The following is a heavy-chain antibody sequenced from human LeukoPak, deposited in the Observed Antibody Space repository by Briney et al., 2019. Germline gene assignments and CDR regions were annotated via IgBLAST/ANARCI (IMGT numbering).Heavy chain of an antibody. CDR3: ARGVSTIFNPYSYYMDV. Sequence: SETLSHSRTLPGGSLRRYYWSWIPQPAREGLGWVGRVFTGGDTYYSPSPQSRVTMSLDTSKTQVSLNLSSVTAADTAVYDCARGVSTIFNPYSYYMDVWGKGTTVTVSS. D-gene: IGHD5/OR15-5a*01. J-gene: IGHJ6*03. CDR2: VFTGGDT. V-gene: IGHV4-4*07. CDR1: GGSLRRYY.